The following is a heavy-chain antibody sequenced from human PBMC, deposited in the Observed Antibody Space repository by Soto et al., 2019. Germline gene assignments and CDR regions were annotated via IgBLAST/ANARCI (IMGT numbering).Heavy chain of an antibody. J-gene: IGHJ4*02. D-gene: IGHD6-19*01. CDR1: GGSISSSSYY. CDR3: ASQIAVAGTTPVY. V-gene: IGHV4-39*01. Sequence: PSETLSLTCTVSGGSISSSSYYWGWIRQPPGKGLEWIGSIYYSGSTYYNPSLKSRVTISVDTSKNQFSLKLSSVTAADTAVYYCASQIAVAGTTPVYRGQGTLVTVSS. CDR2: IYYSGST.